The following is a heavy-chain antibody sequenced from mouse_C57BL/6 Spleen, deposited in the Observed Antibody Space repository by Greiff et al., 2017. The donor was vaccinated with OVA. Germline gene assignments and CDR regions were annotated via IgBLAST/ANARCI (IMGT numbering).Heavy chain of an antibody. CDR3: ARRAAQALYFDY. CDR1: GFTFSSYT. CDR2: ISGGGGNT. Sequence: EVQGVESGGGLVKPGGSLKLSCAASGFTFSSYTMSWVRPTPEKRLEWVATISGGGGNTYYPDSVKGRFPISRDNATHTLYLPMRSLRSADTALYYCARRAAQALYFDYWGQGTTRTVSS. J-gene: IGHJ2*01. V-gene: IGHV5-9*01. D-gene: IGHD3-2*02.